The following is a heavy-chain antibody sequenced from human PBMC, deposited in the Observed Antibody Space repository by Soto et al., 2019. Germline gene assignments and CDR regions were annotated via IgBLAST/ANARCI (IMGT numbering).Heavy chain of an antibody. CDR1: GFTVSSNY. J-gene: IGHJ3*02. CDR3: ARDGGYCSGGSCYSTDAFDI. D-gene: IGHD2-15*01. V-gene: IGHV3-66*01. Sequence: QPGGSLRLSFAASGFTVSSNYMSWVRQAPGKGLEWVSVIYSGGSTYYADSVKGRFTISRDNSKNTLYLQMNSLRAEDTAVYYCARDGGYCSGGSCYSTDAFDIWGQGTMVTVSS. CDR2: IYSGGST.